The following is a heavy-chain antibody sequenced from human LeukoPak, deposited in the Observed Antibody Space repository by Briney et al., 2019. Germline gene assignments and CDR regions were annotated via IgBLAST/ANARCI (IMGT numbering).Heavy chain of an antibody. CDR1: GFTFSSYS. Sequence: PGGSLRLSCAASGFTFSSYSMNWVRQAPGKGLEWVSSISSSSSYIYYADSVKGRFTISRDNAKNSLYLQMNSLRAEDTAVYYCARDLAAVDGTLMNWGQGTLVTVSS. V-gene: IGHV3-21*01. D-gene: IGHD6-19*01. J-gene: IGHJ4*02. CDR2: ISSSSSYI. CDR3: ARDLAAVDGTLMN.